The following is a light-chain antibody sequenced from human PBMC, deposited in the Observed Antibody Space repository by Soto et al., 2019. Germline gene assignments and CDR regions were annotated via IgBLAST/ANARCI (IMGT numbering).Light chain of an antibody. V-gene: IGKV3-15*01. CDR1: QSISSS. J-gene: IGKJ1*01. CDR3: QQYDYWPRT. CDR2: GVS. Sequence: TQSPSSLSVSPGESATLSCRASQSISSSKLAWYQQNPGQAPRLLLFGVSNRATGIPARFSGSGSGTEFSLTISSLQSEDFAVYYCQQYDYWPRTFGQGTKVDIK.